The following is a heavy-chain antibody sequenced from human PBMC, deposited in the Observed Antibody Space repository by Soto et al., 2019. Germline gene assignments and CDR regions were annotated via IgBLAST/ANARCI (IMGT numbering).Heavy chain of an antibody. D-gene: IGHD3-10*01. J-gene: IGHJ4*02. Sequence: QVQLQQWGAGLLKPSETLSLTCAVYGGSFSGYYWNWIRQPPGKGLEWIGEINHSGSTNYNPSLKSRVTISVDTSKNQFSLKLSSVTAADTAVYYCARSAFGEYDYWGQGTLVTVSS. V-gene: IGHV4-34*01. CDR1: GGSFSGYY. CDR2: INHSGST. CDR3: ARSAFGEYDY.